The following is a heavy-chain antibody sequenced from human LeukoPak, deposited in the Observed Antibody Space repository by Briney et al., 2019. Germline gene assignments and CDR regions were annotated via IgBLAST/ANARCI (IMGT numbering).Heavy chain of an antibody. V-gene: IGHV4-34*01. CDR1: GGSFSGYY. Sequence: AETLSLTCAVYGGSFSGYYWSWIRQPPGKGLEWIGEINHSGSTNYNPSLKSRVTISVDTSKNQFSLKLSSVTAADTAVYYCARLPGDYVGFDYWGQGTLVTVSS. D-gene: IGHD4-17*01. J-gene: IGHJ4*02. CDR2: INHSGST. CDR3: ARLPGDYVGFDY.